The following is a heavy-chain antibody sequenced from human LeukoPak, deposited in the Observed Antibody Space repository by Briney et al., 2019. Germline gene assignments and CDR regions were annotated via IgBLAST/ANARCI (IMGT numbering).Heavy chain of an antibody. CDR2: INHSGST. J-gene: IGHJ4*02. D-gene: IGHD3-10*01. CDR3: ARGPLVRGVSRRGYFDY. CDR1: GGSFSGYY. V-gene: IGHV4-34*01. Sequence: SETLSLTCAVYGGSFSGYYWSWIRQPPGKGLEWIGEINHSGSTNYNPSLKSRVTISADTSKNQFSLKLSSVTAADTAVYYCARGPLVRGVSRRGYFDYWGQGTLVTVSS.